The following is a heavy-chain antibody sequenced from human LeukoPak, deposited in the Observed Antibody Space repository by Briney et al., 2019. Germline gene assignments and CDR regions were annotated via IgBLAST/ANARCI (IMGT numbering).Heavy chain of an antibody. Sequence: SVKVSCKASGYTFTSYDINWVRQAPGQGLEWMGGIIPIFGTANYAQKFQGRVTITADESTSTAYMELSSLRSEDTAVYYCARGQYIYGDYRYYMDVWGKGTTVTISS. CDR3: ARGQYIYGDYRYYMDV. D-gene: IGHD4-17*01. CDR1: GYTFTSYD. J-gene: IGHJ6*03. V-gene: IGHV1-69*13. CDR2: IIPIFGTA.